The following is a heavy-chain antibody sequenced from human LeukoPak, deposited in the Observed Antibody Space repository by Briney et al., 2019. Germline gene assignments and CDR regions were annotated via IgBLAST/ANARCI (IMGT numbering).Heavy chain of an antibody. J-gene: IGHJ6*02. V-gene: IGHV3-23*01. D-gene: IGHD6-19*01. Sequence: GGSLTLSCAASGFTFSSYAMSWLRQAPGKGLEWVSDISGSGGSTYYADSVKGRFTISRDNSKNTLYLQMNSLRAEDTAVYYCAKDRRNSSGWYSYYYYGMEVWGQGTTVTVSS. CDR1: GFTFSSYA. CDR3: AKDRRNSSGWYSYYYYGMEV. CDR2: ISGSGGST.